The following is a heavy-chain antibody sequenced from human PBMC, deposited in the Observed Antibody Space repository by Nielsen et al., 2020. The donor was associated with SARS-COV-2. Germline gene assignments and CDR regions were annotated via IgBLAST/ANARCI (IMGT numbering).Heavy chain of an antibody. J-gene: IGHJ4*02. CDR1: GFTVSSNY. D-gene: IGHD2-21*02. CDR2: IYSGGST. CDR3: AREWAYCGGDCYTN. Sequence: GESLKISCAASGFTVSSNYMSWVRQAPGKGLEWVSVIYSGGSTYYADSVKGRFTISRDNSKNTLYLQMNSLRAEDTAVYYCAREWAYCGGDCYTNWGQGTLVTVSS. V-gene: IGHV3-53*01.